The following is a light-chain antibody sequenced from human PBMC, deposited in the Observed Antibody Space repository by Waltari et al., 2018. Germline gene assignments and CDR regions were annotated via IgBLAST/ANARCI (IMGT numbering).Light chain of an antibody. V-gene: IGLV2-11*01. CDR2: DVN. Sequence: QSALTQPRSVSGSPGQSVTISCSGTSSDVGAYKYVSWYQQSPGKVPRLFFYDVNRRPSGVPNRFSGSKSGNTASLTISGLQAEDEGDYYCCSFAGTYMVFGGGTKLTVL. CDR3: CSFAGTYMV. J-gene: IGLJ3*02. CDR1: SSDVGAYKY.